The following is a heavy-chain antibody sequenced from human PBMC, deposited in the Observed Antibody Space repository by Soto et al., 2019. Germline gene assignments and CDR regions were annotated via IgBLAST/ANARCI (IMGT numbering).Heavy chain of an antibody. CDR3: ARGSAVVTAEIYYYYYYGMDV. V-gene: IGHV1-69*13. CDR1: GGTFSSYA. Sequence: ASVKVSCKASGGTFSSYAISWVRQAPGQGLEWMGGIIPIFGTANYAQKFQGRVTITADESTSTAYMELSSLRSEDTAVYYCARGSAVVTAEIYYYYYYGMDVWGQGTTVTVSS. D-gene: IGHD2-21*02. CDR2: IIPIFGTA. J-gene: IGHJ6*02.